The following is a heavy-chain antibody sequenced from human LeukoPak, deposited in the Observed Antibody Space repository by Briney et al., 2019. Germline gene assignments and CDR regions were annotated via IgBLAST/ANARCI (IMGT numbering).Heavy chain of an antibody. Sequence: KTSETLSLTCTVSGGSISSYYWSWIRQPPGKGLEWIGYIYYSGTTNYNPPLKSRVIISVDTSKNQFSLKLSPVIAADTAVYYCARVGVDYSGNIIKYYFDYWGQGTLVTVSS. V-gene: IGHV4-59*01. CDR2: IYYSGTT. J-gene: IGHJ4*02. CDR3: ARVGVDYSGNIIKYYFDY. D-gene: IGHD4-23*01. CDR1: GGSISSYY.